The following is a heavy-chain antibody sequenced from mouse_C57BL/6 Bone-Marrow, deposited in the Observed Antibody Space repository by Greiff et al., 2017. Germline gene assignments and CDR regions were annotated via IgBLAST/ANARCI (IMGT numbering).Heavy chain of an antibody. V-gene: IGHV5-6*01. CDR2: ISSGGSYT. J-gene: IGHJ2*01. Sequence: EVMLVESGGDLVKPGGSLKLSCAASGFTFSSYGLSWVRQTPDKRLEWVATISSGGSYTYYPDSVKGRFTISRDNAKNTLYLQMSSLKAEDTAMYYCARSSQATHWGQGTTLTVSS. D-gene: IGHD3-2*02. CDR3: ARSSQATH. CDR1: GFTFSSYG.